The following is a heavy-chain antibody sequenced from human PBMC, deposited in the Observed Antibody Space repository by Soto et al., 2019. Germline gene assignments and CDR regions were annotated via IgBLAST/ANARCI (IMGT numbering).Heavy chain of an antibody. CDR3: AIPPNDDNWNRMHV. Sequence: GGSLRLSCAASGFTFSSYSMNWVRQAPGKGLEWVSSISSSSSYIYYADSVKGRFTISRDNAKDSLYLQMNSLRAEDTAVYYCAIPPNDDNWNRMHVWGKGTTVTVSS. D-gene: IGHD1-20*01. CDR1: GFTFSSYS. CDR2: ISSSSSYI. J-gene: IGHJ6*04. V-gene: IGHV3-21*01.